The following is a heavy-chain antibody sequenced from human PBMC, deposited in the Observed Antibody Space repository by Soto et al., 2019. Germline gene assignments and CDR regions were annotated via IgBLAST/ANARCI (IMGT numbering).Heavy chain of an antibody. J-gene: IGHJ5*02. CDR3: ARERPDGARLDP. V-gene: IGHV4-30-4*01. CDR1: GGSISSGDYY. D-gene: IGHD6-6*01. Sequence: VQLPESGPGLVKPSQTLSLTCTVSGGSISSGDYYWSWIRQPPGKGLEWIGYIYHSGSTYYNPSLKSRVTISVDTSKNQFALRLSSVTAADTAVYYCARERPDGARLDPWGQGTRVTVSS. CDR2: IYHSGST.